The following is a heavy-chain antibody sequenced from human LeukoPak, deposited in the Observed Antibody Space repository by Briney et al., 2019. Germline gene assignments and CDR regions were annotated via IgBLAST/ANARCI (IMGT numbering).Heavy chain of an antibody. D-gene: IGHD5-12*01. Sequence: GRSLRLSCAASGFTVSSKYMSWVRQAPGKGLEWVSVIYSGGSTYYADSVKGRFTISRHNSKNTLYLQMNSLRAEDTAVYYCARAMALRRDLVAYFDYWGQGTLVTVSS. V-gene: IGHV3-53*04. J-gene: IGHJ4*02. CDR1: GFTVSSKY. CDR2: IYSGGST. CDR3: ARAMALRRDLVAYFDY.